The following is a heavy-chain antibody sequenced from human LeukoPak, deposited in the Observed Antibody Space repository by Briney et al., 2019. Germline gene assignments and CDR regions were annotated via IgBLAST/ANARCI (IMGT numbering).Heavy chain of an antibody. J-gene: IGHJ4*02. CDR3: ARGAYYDGSGSDY. Sequence: ASVKVSSKASGYTFTGTGSYLYWLRQAPGQGLECMGWIHPSNGGTSYAQKFQGRVAMTRDTSISTAYMELSRLRSDDTAVYYCARGAYYDGSGSDYWGQGTLVTVSS. V-gene: IGHV1-2*02. D-gene: IGHD3-22*01. CDR2: IHPSNGGT. CDR1: GYTFTGTGSY.